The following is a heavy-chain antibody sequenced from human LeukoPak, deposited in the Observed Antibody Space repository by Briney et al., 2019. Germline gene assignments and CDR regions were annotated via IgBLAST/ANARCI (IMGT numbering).Heavy chain of an antibody. CDR3: VGDTPPGGDYYLDY. V-gene: IGHV3-33*01. D-gene: IGHD3-16*01. J-gene: IGHJ4*02. Sequence: PGRSLRLSCAASGFSFSTYGMHWVRQAPGKGLEWVALIWNAGTTTYDADSVKGRFTIARYNSKNTLYLQMNSLRAEDTAVYYCVGDTPPGGDYYLDYWGQGTLVIVSS. CDR2: IWNAGTTT. CDR1: GFSFSTYG.